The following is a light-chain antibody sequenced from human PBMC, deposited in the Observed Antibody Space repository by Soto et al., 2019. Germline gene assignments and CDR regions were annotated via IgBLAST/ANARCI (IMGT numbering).Light chain of an antibody. Sequence: QSVLTQPASVSGSPGQSITISCTGTSSDVGGYNYVSWYQQHPGKDPKLMIYDVSNRSSGVSNRFSGSKSGNTASLTISGLKAEDEADYYCSSYTGSSTGVFGTGTKLTVL. CDR2: DVS. CDR3: SSYTGSSTGV. V-gene: IGLV2-14*01. J-gene: IGLJ1*01. CDR1: SSDVGGYNY.